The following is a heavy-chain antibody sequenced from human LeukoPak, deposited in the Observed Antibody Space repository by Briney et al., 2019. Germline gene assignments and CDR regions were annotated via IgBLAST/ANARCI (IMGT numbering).Heavy chain of an antibody. CDR3: AKDFNPRYSSGWFFDY. V-gene: IGHV3-23*01. D-gene: IGHD6-19*01. CDR2: ISGSGGSA. CDR1: GFTFSSYG. Sequence: GGTLRLSCAASGFTFSSYGMSWVRQAPGKGLEWVSAISGSGGSAYYADSVKGRFTISRDNSKNTLYLQMNSLRAEDTAVYYCAKDFNPRYSSGWFFDYWGQGTLVTVSS. J-gene: IGHJ4*02.